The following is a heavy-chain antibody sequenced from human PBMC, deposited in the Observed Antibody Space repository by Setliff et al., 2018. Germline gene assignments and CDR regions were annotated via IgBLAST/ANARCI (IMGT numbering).Heavy chain of an antibody. J-gene: IGHJ4*02. V-gene: IGHV4-30-4*08. CDR3: ARESRYYYDNLGTLDY. CDR1: GGSFSGYY. D-gene: IGHD3-22*01. Sequence: KPSETLSLTCAVYGGSFSGYYWSWIRQPPGKGLEWTGYIYSSGSTYYNPSLKSRVSISVDTSKNQFSLKLSSVTAADTAVYYCARESRYYYDNLGTLDYWGQGTLVTVSS. CDR2: IYSSGST.